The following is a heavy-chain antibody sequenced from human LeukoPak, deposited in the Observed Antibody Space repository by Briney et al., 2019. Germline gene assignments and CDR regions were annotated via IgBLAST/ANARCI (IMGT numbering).Heavy chain of an antibody. CDR3: ARTADDY. V-gene: IGHV1-8*01. CDR2: MNPNSGDT. J-gene: IGHJ4*02. Sequence: ASVKVSCKASGYTFNTYEINWVRQATGQGLEWMGWMNPNSGDTGYAQKFQGRVTMTRNTSISTAYMELSSLRSEDTAVYYCARTADDYWGQGTLVTVSS. CDR1: GYTFNTYE.